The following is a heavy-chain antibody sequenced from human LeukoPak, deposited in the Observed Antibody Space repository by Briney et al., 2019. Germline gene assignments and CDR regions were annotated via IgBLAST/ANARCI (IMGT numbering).Heavy chain of an antibody. CDR2: ISSSSSYI. J-gene: IGHJ3*02. CDR3: ARDAGDIVVVPAADDAFDI. CDR1: GFTFSSYS. D-gene: IGHD2-2*01. V-gene: IGHV3-21*01. Sequence: GGSLRLSCAASGFTFSSYSMNWVRQAPGKGLEWVSSISSSSSYIYYADSVKGRFTISRDNAKNSLYLQMNSLRAEDTAVYCCARDAGDIVVVPAADDAFDIWGQGTMVTVSS.